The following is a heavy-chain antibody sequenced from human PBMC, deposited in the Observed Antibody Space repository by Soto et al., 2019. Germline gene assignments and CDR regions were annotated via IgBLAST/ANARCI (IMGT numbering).Heavy chain of an antibody. Sequence: GGSLRLSCAASGFTFSSYAMSWVHQAPGKGLEWVSAISDSGGSTYYADSVKGRFTISRDNSKNTLYLQMNRLRAEDTAVYYCAKGVEIVATIDYFDYWGQGTLVSVSS. J-gene: IGHJ4*02. CDR1: GFTFSSYA. D-gene: IGHD5-12*01. V-gene: IGHV3-23*01. CDR2: ISDSGGST. CDR3: AKGVEIVATIDYFDY.